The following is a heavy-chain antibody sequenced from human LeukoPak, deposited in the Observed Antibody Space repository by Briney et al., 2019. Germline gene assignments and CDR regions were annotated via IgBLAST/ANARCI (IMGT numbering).Heavy chain of an antibody. Sequence: SETLSLTCAVYGGSFSGYYWSWIRQPPGKGLEWIGEINHSGSTNYNPSLKSRVTISVDTSKNQFSLKLSSVTAADTAVYYCARDSANYDIFNYYYYYMDVWGKGTTVTVSS. V-gene: IGHV4-34*01. CDR2: INHSGST. D-gene: IGHD3-9*01. J-gene: IGHJ6*03. CDR3: ARDSANYDIFNYYYYYMDV. CDR1: GGSFSGYY.